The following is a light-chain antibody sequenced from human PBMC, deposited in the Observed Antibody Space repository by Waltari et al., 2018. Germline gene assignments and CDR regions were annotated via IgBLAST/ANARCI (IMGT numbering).Light chain of an antibody. CDR2: ENS. V-gene: IGLV1-51*02. Sequence: QSVLTQPPSVSAAPGTRVTISCSGGSPNIGTTYVTWYRQFPGTAPNLLIYENSERPSGIPGRFSGSKSGTSATLDITGLQAGDEADYYCGTWDSSLSGAVFGGGTHLTVL. CDR1: SPNIGTTY. J-gene: IGLJ7*01. CDR3: GTWDSSLSGAV.